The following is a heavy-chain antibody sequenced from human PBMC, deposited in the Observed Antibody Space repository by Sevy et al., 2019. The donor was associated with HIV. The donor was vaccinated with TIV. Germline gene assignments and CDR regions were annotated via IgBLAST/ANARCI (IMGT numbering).Heavy chain of an antibody. CDR1: GYTFTSYD. D-gene: IGHD2-15*01. V-gene: IGHV1-8*01. Sequence: GESLKISCKASGYTFTSYDINWVRQATGQGLEWMGWMNPNSGNTGYAQKFQGRVTMTRNTSISTAYMELSSLRSEDTAVYYCARVPAEGVVVVAATPYYYYGMDVWGQGTTVTVSS. J-gene: IGHJ6*02. CDR2: MNPNSGNT. CDR3: ARVPAEGVVVVAATPYYYYGMDV.